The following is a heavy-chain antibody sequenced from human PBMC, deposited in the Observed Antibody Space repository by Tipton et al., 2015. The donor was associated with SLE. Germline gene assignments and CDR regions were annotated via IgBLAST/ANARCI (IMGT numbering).Heavy chain of an antibody. V-gene: IGHV4-30-4*01. CDR1: GGSISSETSY. CDR3: ARVRDLYDSSGYYPDAFDI. Sequence: TLSLTCTVSGGSISSETSYWTWIRQPPGKGLEWIGHIYYNGGSYYSPSLKSRVTISVDTSKNQFSLKLSSVTAADTAVYYCARVRDLYDSSGYYPDAFDIWGQGTMVTVSS. D-gene: IGHD3-22*01. CDR2: IYYNGGS. J-gene: IGHJ3*02.